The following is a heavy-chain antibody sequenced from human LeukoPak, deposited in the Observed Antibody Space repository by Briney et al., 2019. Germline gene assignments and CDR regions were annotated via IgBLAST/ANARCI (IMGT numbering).Heavy chain of an antibody. D-gene: IGHD5-12*01. J-gene: IGHJ4*02. CDR1: GFTFSSYG. CDR3: ARDREDIVATILDY. V-gene: IGHV3-33*08. CDR2: IWYDGSNK. Sequence: GGSLRLSCAASGFTFSSYGMSWVRQAPGKGLEWVAVIWYDGSNKYYADSVKGRFTISRDNSKNTLYLQMNILRAEDTAVYYCARDREDIVATILDYWGQGTLVTVSS.